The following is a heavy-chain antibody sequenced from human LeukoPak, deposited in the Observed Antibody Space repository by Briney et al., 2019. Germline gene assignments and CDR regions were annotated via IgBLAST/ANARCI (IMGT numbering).Heavy chain of an antibody. CDR2: MNPNSGNT. V-gene: IGHV1-8*01. CDR3: ARGAGITIFGVDMDV. D-gene: IGHD3-3*01. J-gene: IGHJ6*02. CDR1: GYTFTSYD. Sequence: ASVRVSCKASGYTFTSYDINWVRQATGQGLEWMGWMNPNSGNTGYAQKFQGRVTMTRNTSISTAYMELSSLRSEDTAVYYCARGAGITIFGVDMDVWGQGTTVTVSS.